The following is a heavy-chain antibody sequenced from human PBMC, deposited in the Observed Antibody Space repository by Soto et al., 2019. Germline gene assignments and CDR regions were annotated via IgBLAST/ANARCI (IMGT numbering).Heavy chain of an antibody. V-gene: IGHV5-51*01. J-gene: IGHJ6*02. D-gene: IGHD2-15*01. CDR2: IYPGDSDT. CDR3: ARLGADCSGGSCYFYYYYGMDV. Sequence: LKISCKGSGYSFTSYWIGWVRQMPGKGLEWMGIIYPGDSDTRYSPSFQGQVTISADKSISTAYLQWSSLKASDTAMYYCARLGADCSGGSCYFYYYYGMDVWGQGTTVTVSS. CDR1: GYSFTSYW.